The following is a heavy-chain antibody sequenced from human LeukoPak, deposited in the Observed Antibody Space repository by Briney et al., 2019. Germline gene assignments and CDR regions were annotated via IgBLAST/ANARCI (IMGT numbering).Heavy chain of an antibody. CDR3: ARVAYYDSSGYYYVMDAFDI. Sequence: ASVKVSCKASGGTFSSYAISWVRQAPGQGLEWMGRIIPIFGTANYAQKFQGRVTITTDESTSTAYMELSSLRSEDTAVYYCARVAYYDSSGYYYVMDAFDIWGQGTMVTVPS. D-gene: IGHD3-22*01. J-gene: IGHJ3*02. CDR2: IIPIFGTA. V-gene: IGHV1-69*05. CDR1: GGTFSSYA.